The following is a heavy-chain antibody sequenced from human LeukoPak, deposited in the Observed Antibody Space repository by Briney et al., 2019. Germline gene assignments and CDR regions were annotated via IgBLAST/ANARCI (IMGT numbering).Heavy chain of an antibody. D-gene: IGHD2-15*01. CDR2: IYYTGST. J-gene: IGHJ4*02. CDR1: GDSLSRSFYY. CDR3: ARDRCSGGSCYIDY. V-gene: IGHV4-39*07. Sequence: SETLSLTCTVSGDSLSRSFYYWAWIRQPPGRGLEWIGSIYYTGSTYYNPSLKSRVTISVDTSKNQFSLKLSSVTAADTAVYYCARDRCSGGSCYIDYWGQGTLVTVSS.